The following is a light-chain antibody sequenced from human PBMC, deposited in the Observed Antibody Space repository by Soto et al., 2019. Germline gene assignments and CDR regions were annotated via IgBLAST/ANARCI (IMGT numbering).Light chain of an antibody. J-gene: IGLJ2*01. CDR1: SGHSSYA. Sequence: QPVLTQSPSXXXXXXXXXXLTCTLSSGHSSYAIAWHQQQPEKGPRYLMKLNSDGSHNKGDGIPDRFSGSSSGAERYLTISSLQSEDEADYYCQTWGTGIQVFGGGTKLTVL. CDR3: QTWGTGIQV. CDR2: LNSDGSH. V-gene: IGLV4-69*01.